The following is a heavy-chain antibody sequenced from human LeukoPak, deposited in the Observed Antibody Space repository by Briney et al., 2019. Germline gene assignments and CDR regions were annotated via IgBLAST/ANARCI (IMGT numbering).Heavy chain of an antibody. D-gene: IGHD2-15*01. CDR3: VLGGYFDY. V-gene: IGHV3-30*03. J-gene: IGHJ4*02. CDR2: ISYDGSNK. Sequence: GRSLRLSCAASGFTFSSYGMHWVRQAPGKGLEWVAVISYDGSNKYCADSVKGRFTISRDNSKNTLYLQMNSLRAEDTAVHYCVLGGYFDYWGQGTLVTVSS. CDR1: GFTFSSYG.